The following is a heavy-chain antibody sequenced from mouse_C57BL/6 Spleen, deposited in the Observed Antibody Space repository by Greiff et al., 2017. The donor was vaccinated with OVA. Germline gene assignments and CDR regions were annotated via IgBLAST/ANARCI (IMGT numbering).Heavy chain of an antibody. CDR2: IDPSDSYT. J-gene: IGHJ4*01. D-gene: IGHD1-1*01. CDR1: GYTFTSYW. Sequence: VQLQQPGAELVRPGTSVKLSCKASGYTFTSYWMPWVKQRPGQGLEWIGVIDPSDSYTNYNQKFKGKATLTVDTSSSTAYMQLSSLTSEDSAVYYCAAGAYYYGSSYYAMDYWGQGTSVTVSS. V-gene: IGHV1-59*01. CDR3: AAGAYYYGSSYYAMDY.